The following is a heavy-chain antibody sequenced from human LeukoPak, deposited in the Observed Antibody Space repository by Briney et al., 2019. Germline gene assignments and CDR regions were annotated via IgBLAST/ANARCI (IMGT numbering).Heavy chain of an antibody. D-gene: IGHD2-21*01. J-gene: IGHJ3*02. CDR3: AKGDVEPGLLPPNAFDI. V-gene: IGHV3-23*01. CDR2: IGRFDGST. CDR1: GFTFSTYV. Sequence: GGSLRLSCAASGFTFSTYVMTWVRQAPGQGLEWISSIGRFDGSTYYVDSVRGRFTISRDDSKNMLYLQMNSLRAEDTAVYYCAKGDVEPGLLPPNAFDIWGQGTMVTVSS.